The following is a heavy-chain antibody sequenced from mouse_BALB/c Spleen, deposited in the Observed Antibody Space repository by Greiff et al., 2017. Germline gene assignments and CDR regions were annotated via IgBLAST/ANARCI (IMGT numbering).Heavy chain of an antibody. CDR2: IDPETGGT. CDR1: GYTFTDYE. J-gene: IGHJ4*01. Sequence: LVESGAELVRPGASVTLSCKASGYTFTDYEMHWVKQTPVHGLEWIGAIDPETGGTAYNQKFKGKATLTADKSSSTAYMELRSLTSEDSAVYYCTRSGYYYGSSYFYAMDYWGQGTSVTVSS. CDR3: TRSGYYYGSSYFYAMDY. V-gene: IGHV1-15*01. D-gene: IGHD1-1*01.